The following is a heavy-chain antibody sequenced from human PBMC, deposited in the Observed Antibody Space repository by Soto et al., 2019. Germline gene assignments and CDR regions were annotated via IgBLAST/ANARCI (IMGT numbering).Heavy chain of an antibody. D-gene: IGHD3-3*01. Sequence: QVQLVESGGGVVQPGRSLRLSCVASGFTFSSYGMHWVRQAPGKGLEWVAVISYDGINKYYADSVKGRFTISRDNSKNTQHLQMRGLRPEDSAVYCCAKYYESHNAGTTPRDHWGQGTLDTVSS. CDR2: ISYDGINK. V-gene: IGHV3-30*18. CDR1: GFTFSSYG. CDR3: AKYYESHNAGTTPRDH. J-gene: IGHJ4*02.